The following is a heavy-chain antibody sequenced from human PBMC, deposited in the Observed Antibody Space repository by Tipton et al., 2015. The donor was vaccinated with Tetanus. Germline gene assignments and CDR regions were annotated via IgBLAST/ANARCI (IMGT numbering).Heavy chain of an antibody. J-gene: IGHJ5*02. Sequence: TLSLTCTVSGGSISSYYWSWIRQPPGKGLEWIGYIYYSGSTNYNPSLKSRVTISVDTSKNQSSLKLSSVTAADTAVYYCAREDIVATILAPWGQGTLVTVSS. V-gene: IGHV4-59*01. CDR3: AREDIVATILAP. CDR1: GGSISSYY. CDR2: IYYSGST. D-gene: IGHD5-12*01.